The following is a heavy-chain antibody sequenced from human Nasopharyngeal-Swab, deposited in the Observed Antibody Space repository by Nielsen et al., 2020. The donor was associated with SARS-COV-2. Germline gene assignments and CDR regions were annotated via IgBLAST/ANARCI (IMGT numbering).Heavy chain of an antibody. CDR1: GYRFTNYW. V-gene: IGHV5-51*01. CDR3: ARLSSYVRLNYMDV. J-gene: IGHJ6*03. D-gene: IGHD3-16*01. CDR2: IYPGGSDA. Sequence: GESLKISCKGSGYRFTNYWIAWVRQMPGKGLESMGIIYPGGSDARYSPSFQGQVTISVDKSINATYLQWSSLKASDTAMYYCARLSSYVRLNYMDVWGKGTTVSVSS.